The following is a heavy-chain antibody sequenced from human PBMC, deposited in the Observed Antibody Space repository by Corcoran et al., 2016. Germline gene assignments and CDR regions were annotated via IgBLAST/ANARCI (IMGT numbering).Heavy chain of an antibody. CDR2: IGGSGTTI. CDR3: ARDPMAGICKHFDY. CDR1: GFTFRSYS. D-gene: IGHD6-19*01. V-gene: IGHV3-48*02. Sequence: EVQLVESGGGLVQPGGSLRLSCAASGFTFRSYSMNWVRQAPGKGLEWVSYIGGSGTTIRYADSVKGRFTSSRNNAKNALYLQMNSITEDDTAVYYCARDPMAGICKHFDYWGPGTLVTVSS. J-gene: IGHJ4*02.